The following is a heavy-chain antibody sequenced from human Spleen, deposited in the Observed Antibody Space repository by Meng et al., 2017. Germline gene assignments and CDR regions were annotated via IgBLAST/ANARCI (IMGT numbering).Heavy chain of an antibody. CDR3: AKDRSDYYFDY. J-gene: IGHJ4*02. CDR2: ISTTGSTS. D-gene: IGHD3-10*01. CDR1: GFTFRSYE. V-gene: IGHV3-48*03. Sequence: GESLKISCAASGFTFRSYEMNWVRQAPGKGLEWLSYISTTGSTSYYADSVKGRFIISRDNSKKTLYLQMNSLRAEDMAVYYCAKDRSDYYFDYWGQGTLVTVSS.